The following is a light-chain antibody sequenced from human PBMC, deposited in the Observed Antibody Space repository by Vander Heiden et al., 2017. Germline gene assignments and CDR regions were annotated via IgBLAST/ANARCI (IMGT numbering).Light chain of an antibody. CDR3: QWYDSIPVT. Sequence: DIPNAQSPVPPALSLGERATINCRSSQSGLYSYNNKNYLAWYQQKPGQPPKLLIYWASNRESGVPDRFSGRGSGTDLTLTIRSLKAEDMAVYYCQWYDSIPVTFGTGAKVEIK. CDR2: WAS. J-gene: IGKJ4*01. CDR1: QSGLYSYNNKNY. V-gene: IGKV4-1*01.